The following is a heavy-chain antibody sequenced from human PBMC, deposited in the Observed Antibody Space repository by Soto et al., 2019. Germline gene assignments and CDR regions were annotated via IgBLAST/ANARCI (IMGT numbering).Heavy chain of an antibody. Sequence: SETLSLTCSVSGGSISSRTFWWAWIRQPPGKGLEWIGDMYYSGSSYSSPSLKSRVTLSVDTSKNQLSLKLNSVTAADTAVYYCARHPRDDYNYGGSGVLDYWAQGTLVTVS. CDR1: GGSISSRTFW. CDR3: ARHPRDDYNYGGSGVLDY. V-gene: IGHV4-39*01. D-gene: IGHD4-4*01. CDR2: MYYSGSS. J-gene: IGHJ4*02.